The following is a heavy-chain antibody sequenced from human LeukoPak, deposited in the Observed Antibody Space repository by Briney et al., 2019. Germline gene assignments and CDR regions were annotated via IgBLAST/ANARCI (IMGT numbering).Heavy chain of an antibody. CDR3: ARDLRDFDY. D-gene: IGHD3-16*01. Sequence: GGSLRLSCTASGFTFSNTWMTWVRQAPGRGLEWVANIKGDGSEENYVDSVKGRFAISRDNAKNSLYLQMNSLKAEDAAVYYCARDLRDFDYWGQGTLVTVSS. CDR1: GFTFSNTW. CDR2: IKGDGSEE. J-gene: IGHJ4*02. V-gene: IGHV3-7*04.